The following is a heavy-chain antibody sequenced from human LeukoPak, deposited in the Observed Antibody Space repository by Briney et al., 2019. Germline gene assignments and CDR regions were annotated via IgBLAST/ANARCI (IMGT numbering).Heavy chain of an antibody. V-gene: IGHV4-30-2*01. J-gene: IGHJ4*02. CDR1: GGFISCGGYS. D-gene: IGHD1-1*01. Sequence: PSETLSLTCAASGGFISCGGYSLSWIRQPPGKGLEWIGYVYHSGNTYYNPSLKSRVTISVYTSKHQFSLKLSSVTAADTAVYYCASLSGRNDPPFDFWGQGSLVTVSS. CDR2: VYHSGNT. CDR3: ASLSGRNDPPFDF.